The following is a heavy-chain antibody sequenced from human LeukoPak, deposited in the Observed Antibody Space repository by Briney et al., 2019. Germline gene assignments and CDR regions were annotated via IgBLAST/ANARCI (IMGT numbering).Heavy chain of an antibody. Sequence: SVKVSFKASGGTFSIYAISWVRQAPGQGLEWMGRIIPIFGTANYAQTFHGRVTITTDESTSTAYMELSSLRSEDTAVYYCARAAEYYYDSSGYSGFDFDYWGQGTLVTVSS. D-gene: IGHD3-22*01. J-gene: IGHJ4*02. V-gene: IGHV1-69*05. CDR1: GGTFSIYA. CDR2: IIPIFGTA. CDR3: ARAAEYYYDSSGYSGFDFDY.